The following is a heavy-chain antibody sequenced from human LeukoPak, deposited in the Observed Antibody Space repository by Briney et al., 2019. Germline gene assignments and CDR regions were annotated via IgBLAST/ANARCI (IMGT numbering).Heavy chain of an antibody. CDR1: GYTFTSYG. CDR3: ALSPLHYYDSSGYYDY. Sequence: GASVKVSCKASGYTFTSYGISWVRQAPGQGLEWMGWISAYNGNTNYAQKLQGRVTMTTDTSTSTAYMELRSLRSDDTAVYYCALSPLHYYDSSGYYDYWGQGTLVTVSS. J-gene: IGHJ4*02. CDR2: ISAYNGNT. V-gene: IGHV1-18*01. D-gene: IGHD3-22*01.